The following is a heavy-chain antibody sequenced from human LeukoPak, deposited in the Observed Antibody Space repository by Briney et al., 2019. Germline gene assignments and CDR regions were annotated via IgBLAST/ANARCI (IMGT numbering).Heavy chain of an antibody. J-gene: IGHJ5*02. CDR3: ARDRELWNWCDP. CDR2: IYTSGST. Sequence: PSQTLSLTCTVSGGSISSGSYYWSWIRQPAGKGLEWIGRIYTSGSTNYNPSLKSRVTTSVDTSKNQFSLKLSSVTAADTAVYYCARDRELWNWCDPWGQGTLVTVSS. CDR1: GGSISSGSYY. V-gene: IGHV4-61*02. D-gene: IGHD1-26*01.